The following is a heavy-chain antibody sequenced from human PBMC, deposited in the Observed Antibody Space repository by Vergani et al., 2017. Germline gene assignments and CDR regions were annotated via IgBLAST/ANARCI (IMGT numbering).Heavy chain of an antibody. V-gene: IGHV3-11*01. J-gene: IGHJ3*01. CDR2: ISSSGNTI. Sequence: QVQLVESGGGLVKPGGSLRLSCAASGFTFSAYYMSWFRQAPGKGLEWVSYISSSGNTIYNADSVKGRFTISRDNAKNSLLLRMNSLRADDTAVYYCAKVCGSTSCPYGGGAFDVWGHGTMVTVSS. CDR1: GFTFSAYY. CDR3: AKVCGSTSCPYGGGAFDV. D-gene: IGHD2-2*01.